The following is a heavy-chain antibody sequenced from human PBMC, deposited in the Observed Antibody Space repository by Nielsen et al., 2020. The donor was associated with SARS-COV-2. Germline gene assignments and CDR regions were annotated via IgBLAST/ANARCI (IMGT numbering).Heavy chain of an antibody. V-gene: IGHV3-9*01. J-gene: IGHJ4*02. Sequence: SLKISCAASGFTFDDYAMHWVRQAPGKGLEWVSGISWNSGSIGYADSVKGRFTISRDNAKNSLYLQMNSLRAVDTSLYYCAKDMGGRDRVYRGQGTLVTVSS. CDR1: GFTFDDYA. CDR3: AKDMGGRDRVY. D-gene: IGHD3-16*01. CDR2: ISWNSGSI.